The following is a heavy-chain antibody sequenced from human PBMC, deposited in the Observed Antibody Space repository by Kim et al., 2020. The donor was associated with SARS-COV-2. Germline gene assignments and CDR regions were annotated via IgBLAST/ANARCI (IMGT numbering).Heavy chain of an antibody. CDR3: AKDILDDSDMDV. D-gene: IGHD1-1*01. Sequence: GGSLRLSCVASGFTFSACAMGWVRQVPGKGLQCVSFLRHNGRNTYYADSVKGRFTISRDDSRDTLFLQMNSLRPDDTAVYFCAKDILDDSDMDVRGQGTTVTVSS. V-gene: IGHV3-23*01. CDR2: LRHNGRNT. CDR1: GFTFSACA. J-gene: IGHJ6*02.